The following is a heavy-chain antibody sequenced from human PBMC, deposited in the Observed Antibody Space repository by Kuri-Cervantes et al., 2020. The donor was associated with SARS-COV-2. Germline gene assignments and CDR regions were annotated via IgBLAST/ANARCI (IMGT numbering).Heavy chain of an antibody. J-gene: IGHJ6*04. CDR3: ARPGGFLDV. V-gene: IGHV4-38-2*02. CDR2: INHSGST. D-gene: IGHD4-23*01. Sequence: ESLKISCTVSGYSISSGYYWGWIRQPPGKGLEWIGSINHSGSTNYNPSLKSRVTISVDTSKNQFSLKLSSVTAADTAVYYCARPGGFLDVWGKGTTVTVSS. CDR1: GYSISSGYY.